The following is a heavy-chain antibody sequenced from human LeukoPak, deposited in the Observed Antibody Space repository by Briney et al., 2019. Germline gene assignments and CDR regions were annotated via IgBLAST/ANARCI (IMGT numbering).Heavy chain of an antibody. Sequence: GGSLRLSCAASGFTFSNYWLHWVRQAPGKGLVWVSRINSDGINTSYADSVKGRFTISRDNAKNTLNLQMNSLRAEDTAVYYCARDLGQYYDTSDNWFDPWGQGTLVTVSS. V-gene: IGHV3-74*01. CDR3: ARDLGQYYDTSDNWFDP. CDR2: INSDGINT. D-gene: IGHD3-22*01. J-gene: IGHJ5*02. CDR1: GFTFSNYW.